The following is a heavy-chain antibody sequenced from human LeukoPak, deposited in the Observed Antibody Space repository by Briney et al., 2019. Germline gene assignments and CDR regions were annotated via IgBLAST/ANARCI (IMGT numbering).Heavy chain of an antibody. CDR3: ARVRVRGVIITHYYYGMDV. CDR2: INHSGST. V-gene: IGHV4-34*01. CDR1: GGSFSGYY. Sequence: SETLSLTCGVHGGSFSGYYWSWIRQPPGKGLEWIGEINHSGSTNYNPSLKSRVTISVDTSKNQFSLKLSSVTAADTAVYYCARVRVRGVIITHYYYGMDVWGKGTTVTVSS. J-gene: IGHJ6*04. D-gene: IGHD3-10*01.